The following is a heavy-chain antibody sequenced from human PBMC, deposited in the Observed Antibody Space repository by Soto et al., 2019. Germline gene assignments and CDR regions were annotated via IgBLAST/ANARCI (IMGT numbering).Heavy chain of an antibody. CDR2: ISYDGSNK. CDR3: AKDRLSPTRYDYLVSDGMDV. J-gene: IGHJ6*02. D-gene: IGHD5-12*01. Sequence: QVQLVESGGGVFQPGRSLRLSCAASGFTFSSYGMHWVRQAPGKGLEWVAVISYDGSNKYYADSVKGRFTISRDNSKNTLYLQMNSLRAEDPAVYYCAKDRLSPTRYDYLVSDGMDVWGQGTTVTVSS. V-gene: IGHV3-30*18. CDR1: GFTFSSYG.